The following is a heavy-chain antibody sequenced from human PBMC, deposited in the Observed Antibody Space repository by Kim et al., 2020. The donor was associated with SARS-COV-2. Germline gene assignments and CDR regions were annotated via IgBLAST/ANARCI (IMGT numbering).Heavy chain of an antibody. V-gene: IGHV1-8*01. D-gene: IGHD4-17*01. CDR1: GYTFTNYD. J-gene: IGHJ4*02. Sequence: ASVKVSCKASGYTFTNYDINWVRQAPGQGLEWLGWMNPNTGYTAYAQNFQGRVTLIRNTAISTAYMELSSLRSEDTAVYYCARRATVVTENWGQGTLVTV. CDR2: MNPNTGYT. CDR3: ARRATVVTEN.